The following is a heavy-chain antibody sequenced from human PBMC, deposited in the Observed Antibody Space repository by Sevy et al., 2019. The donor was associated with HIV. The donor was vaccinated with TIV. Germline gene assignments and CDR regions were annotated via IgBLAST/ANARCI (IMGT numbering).Heavy chain of an antibody. CDR3: TRGSGIDYYEKGMDL. Sequence: GGSLRLSCAASGSSFESFAMNWVRQAPGKGLEWVAYISKSSSYIYYADSVKGRFTISRDNAKNSLFLQMNSLGAEDTAIHYCTRGSGIDYYEKGMDLWGQGTTVTVSS. D-gene: IGHD3-10*01. CDR2: ISKSSSYI. V-gene: IGHV3-21*04. J-gene: IGHJ6*02. CDR1: GSSFESFA.